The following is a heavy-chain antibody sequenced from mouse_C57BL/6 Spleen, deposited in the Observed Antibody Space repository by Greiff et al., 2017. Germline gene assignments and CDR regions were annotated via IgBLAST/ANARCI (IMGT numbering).Heavy chain of an antibody. D-gene: IGHD2-4*01. J-gene: IGHJ3*01. CDR3: ARGDYAWFAY. CDR2: IYPRSGNT. CDR1: GYTFTSYG. V-gene: IGHV1-81*01. Sequence: VMLVESGAELARPGASVKLSCKASGYTFTSYGISWVKQRTGQGLEWIGEIYPRSGNTYYNEKFKGKATLTADKSSSTAYMELRSLTSEDSAVYFCARGDYAWFAYWGQGTLVTVSA.